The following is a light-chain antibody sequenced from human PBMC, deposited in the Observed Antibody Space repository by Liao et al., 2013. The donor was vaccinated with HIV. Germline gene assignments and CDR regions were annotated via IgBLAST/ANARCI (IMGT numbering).Light chain of an antibody. CDR3: QVWDMIRNQDVV. J-gene: IGLJ2*01. CDR2: KDS. Sequence: SYELTQPPSVSVSPGQTARITCSGDALPKQYAYWYQQKPGQAPVLVIYKDSERPSGIPERFSGSSSGTTVTLTISGVQAEDEADYYCQVWDMIRNQDVVFGGGTKLTVL. V-gene: IGLV3-25*03. CDR1: ALPKQY.